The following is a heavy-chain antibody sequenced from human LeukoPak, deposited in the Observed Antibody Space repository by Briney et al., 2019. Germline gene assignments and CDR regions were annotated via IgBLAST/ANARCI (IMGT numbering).Heavy chain of an antibody. CDR2: INHSGST. V-gene: IGHV4-34*01. CDR1: GGSFSGYY. Sequence: SETLSLTCAVYGGSFSGYYWSWTRQPPGKGLEWIGEINHSGSTNYNPSLKSRVTISVDTSKNQFSLKLSSVTAADTAVYYCARYRIAAADAFDIWGQGTMVTVSS. D-gene: IGHD6-13*01. J-gene: IGHJ3*02. CDR3: ARYRIAAADAFDI.